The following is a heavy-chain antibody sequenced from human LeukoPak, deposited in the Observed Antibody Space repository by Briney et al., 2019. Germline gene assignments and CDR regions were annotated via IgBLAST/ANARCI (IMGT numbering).Heavy chain of an antibody. J-gene: IGHJ4*02. CDR2: INTDGSRT. D-gene: IGHD6-6*01. Sequence: GGSLRLSCAASGFTFSDYWMHWVRQAPGKGLVWVSRINTDGSRTSYADSVKGRFIISRDNAKNTLYLQMKSLRAEDTAVYYCARDQAGRPLGYWGQGTLATVSS. CDR3: ARDQAGRPLGY. CDR1: GFTFSDYW. V-gene: IGHV3-74*01.